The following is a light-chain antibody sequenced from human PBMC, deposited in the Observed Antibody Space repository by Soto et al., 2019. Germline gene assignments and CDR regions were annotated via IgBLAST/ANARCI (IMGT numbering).Light chain of an antibody. V-gene: IGKV1-33*01. CDR1: QDISNY. CDR3: QQYDNLLT. Sequence: DIPMTQSPSSLSASVGDRVTITCQARQDISNYLNWYQQKPGKAPKLLIYDASNLETGVPSRFSGSGSGTDFTFTISSLQPEDIATYYCQQYDNLLTFGGGTKVEIK. CDR2: DAS. J-gene: IGKJ4*01.